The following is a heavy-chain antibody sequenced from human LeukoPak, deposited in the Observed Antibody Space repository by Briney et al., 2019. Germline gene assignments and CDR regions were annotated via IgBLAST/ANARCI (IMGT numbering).Heavy chain of an antibody. CDR3: ARVGASRAVLRYFDWSFDY. J-gene: IGHJ4*02. V-gene: IGHV1-18*01. CDR2: ISAYNGNT. CDR1: GYTFTSYG. D-gene: IGHD3-9*01. Sequence: ASVKVSCKASGYTFTSYGISWVRQAPGQGLEWMGWISAYNGNTNYAQKLQGRVTMTTDTSTSTAYMELRSLRSDDAAVYYCARVGASRAVLRYFDWSFDYWGQGTLVTVSS.